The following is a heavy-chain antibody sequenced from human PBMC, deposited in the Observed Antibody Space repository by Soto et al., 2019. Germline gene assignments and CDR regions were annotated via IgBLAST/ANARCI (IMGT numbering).Heavy chain of an antibody. CDR2: ISYDGNNK. V-gene: IGHV3-30-3*01. D-gene: IGHD1-20*01. CDR3: ARDGVSSIEYTWNHGNHFDY. Sequence: GGSLRLSCASSGFTYSTYTMHWVRHAPGKGLEWVAVISYDGNNKFYADSVKGRSTISRDSTKQTLYLQMNSLRPDDTAMYYCARDGVSSIEYTWNHGNHFDYWAQGALDTVSS. J-gene: IGHJ4*02. CDR1: GFTYSTYT.